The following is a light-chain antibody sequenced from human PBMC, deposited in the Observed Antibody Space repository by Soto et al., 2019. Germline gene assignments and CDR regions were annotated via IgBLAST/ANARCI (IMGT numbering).Light chain of an antibody. CDR1: QSLSRNY. CDR3: QQYDTAHTIR. Sequence: VFIEYTFLQSLSPVEQDTLFCRASQSLSRNYIAWYQHRPGQAPRLLIYGASSRATGIPDRFSGIGSGAVFTLTIAGLEPEDFAVYYCQQYDTAHTIRFGQRTRLEI. CDR2: GAS. V-gene: IGKV3-20*01. J-gene: IGKJ5*01.